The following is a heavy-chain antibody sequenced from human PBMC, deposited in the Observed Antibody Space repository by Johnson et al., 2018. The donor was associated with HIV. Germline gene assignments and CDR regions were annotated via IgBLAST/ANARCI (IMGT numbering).Heavy chain of an antibody. CDR1: GFSFSDYF. D-gene: IGHD3-10*01. CDR3: ARDKGRGAFDI. Sequence: QVQLVESGGGLVKPGGSLRLSCAASGFSFSDYFMSWIRQAPGKGLDCLSYISSSGTTISYADSVKGRVTISRDTATKSLYLQMNSLRAEDTAVYYCARDKGRGAFDIWGQGTMVTVSS. CDR2: ISSSGTTI. V-gene: IGHV3-11*04. J-gene: IGHJ3*02.